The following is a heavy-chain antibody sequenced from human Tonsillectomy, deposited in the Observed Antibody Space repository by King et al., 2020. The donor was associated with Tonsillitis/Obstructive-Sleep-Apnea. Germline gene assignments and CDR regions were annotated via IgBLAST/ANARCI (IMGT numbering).Heavy chain of an antibody. D-gene: IGHD5-12*01. CDR3: ATDPGGYVGYDSGGFDY. V-gene: IGHV3-30*04. CDR1: GFTFSSYA. Sequence: VQLVESGGGVVQPGRSLRLSCAASGFTFSSYAMHWVRQAPGKGLEWVAVISYDGSNKYYADYVKGRFTTSRDNSKNTLYLQMNSLSAEETAVYYCATDPGGYVGYDSGGFDYWGQGTLVTVSS. J-gene: IGHJ4*02. CDR2: ISYDGSNK.